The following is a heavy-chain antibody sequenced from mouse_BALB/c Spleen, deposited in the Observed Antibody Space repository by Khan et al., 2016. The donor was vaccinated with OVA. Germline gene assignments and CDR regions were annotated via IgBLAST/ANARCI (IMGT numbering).Heavy chain of an antibody. Sequence: EVKLLESGPGLVKPSQSLSLTCTVTGYSITSGYGWNWIRQFPGNKLEWMGYISYSGSTNYNPSLKSRISITRDTSKKQFLLQLNSVTTEDTATXYCARTARIKYWGQGTTLTVSS. V-gene: IGHV3-2*02. CDR1: GYSITSGYG. D-gene: IGHD1-2*01. J-gene: IGHJ2*01. CDR3: ARTARIKY. CDR2: ISYSGST.